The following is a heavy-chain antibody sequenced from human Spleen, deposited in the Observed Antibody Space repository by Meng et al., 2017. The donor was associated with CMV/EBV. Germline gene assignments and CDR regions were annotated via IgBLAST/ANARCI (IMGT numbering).Heavy chain of an antibody. J-gene: IGHJ4*02. D-gene: IGHD3-3*01. CDR3: ARDPGRGLMEWLLGDY. CDR1: GYTFTGYY. CDR2: INPNSGGT. V-gene: IGHV1-2*02. Sequence: ASVKVSCKASGYTFTGYYMHWVRQAPGQGLEWMGWINPNSGGTNYAQKFQGRVTITTDTSTSTAYMELRSLRSDDTAVYYCARDPGRGLMEWLLGDYWGQGTLVTVSS.